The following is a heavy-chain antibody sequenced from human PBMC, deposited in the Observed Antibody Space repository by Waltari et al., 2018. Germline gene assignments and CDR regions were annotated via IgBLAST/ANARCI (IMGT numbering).Heavy chain of an antibody. CDR3: AKRNYYDSSGYSYYYYGMDV. Sequence: EVQLVESGGGLVQPGGSLRLSCAASGFTFSSYAMSWVRQAPGKGLGWVSAISGSGGSTYYADSVKGRFTISRDNSKNTLYLQMNSLRAEDTAVYYCAKRNYYDSSGYSYYYYGMDVWGQGTTVTVSS. V-gene: IGHV3-23*04. CDR2: ISGSGGST. CDR1: GFTFSSYA. D-gene: IGHD3-22*01. J-gene: IGHJ6*02.